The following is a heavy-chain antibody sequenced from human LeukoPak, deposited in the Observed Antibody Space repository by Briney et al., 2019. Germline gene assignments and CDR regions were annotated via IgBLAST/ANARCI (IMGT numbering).Heavy chain of an antibody. CDR2: IRYDGSNK. V-gene: IGHV3-30*02. J-gene: IGHJ6*03. Sequence: PGGSLRLSCAASGFTFSSYGMHWVRQAPGKGLEWVAFIRYDGSNKYYADSVKGRFTISRDNSKNTLYLQMNSLRAEDTAVYYCAKGFRNYYYYHMDVWGKGTTVTVSS. CDR3: AKGFRNYYYYHMDV. CDR1: GFTFSSYG. D-gene: IGHD1-14*01.